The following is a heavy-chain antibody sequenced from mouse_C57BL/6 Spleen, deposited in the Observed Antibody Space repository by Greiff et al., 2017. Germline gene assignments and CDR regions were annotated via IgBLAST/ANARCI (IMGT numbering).Heavy chain of an antibody. Sequence: QVQLKQPGAELVRPGSSVKLSCKASGYTFTSYWMDWVKQRPGQGLEWIGNIYPSDSETHYNQKFKDKATLTVDKSSSTAYMQLSSLTSEDSAVYYCARIAYGSSYYFDYWGQGTTLTVSS. D-gene: IGHD1-1*01. J-gene: IGHJ2*01. V-gene: IGHV1-61*01. CDR3: ARIAYGSSYYFDY. CDR1: GYTFTSYW. CDR2: IYPSDSET.